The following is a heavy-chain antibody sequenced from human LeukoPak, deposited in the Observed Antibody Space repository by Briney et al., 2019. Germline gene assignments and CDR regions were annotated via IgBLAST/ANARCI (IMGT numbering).Heavy chain of an antibody. CDR3: ARSRSGYYEDY. J-gene: IGHJ4*02. V-gene: IGHV3-7*01. D-gene: IGHD5-12*01. Sequence: GGSLRLSCAASGFTFSNYWMTWVRQAPGKGLEWVANIKEDGSEKYYVDSVKGRFTISRDNAKNSLSLQLNSLSAEDTAVYYCARSRSGYYEDYWGQGTLVTVSS. CDR2: IKEDGSEK. CDR1: GFTFSNYW.